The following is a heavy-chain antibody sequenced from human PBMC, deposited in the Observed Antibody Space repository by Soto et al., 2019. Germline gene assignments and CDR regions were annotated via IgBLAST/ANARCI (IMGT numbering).Heavy chain of an antibody. D-gene: IGHD7-27*01. CDR3: ARANWYSEY. V-gene: IGHV4-61*01. J-gene: IGHJ4*02. CDR1: GGSLNSEHYH. Sequence: SETLSLTCTVSGGSLNSEHYHWTWIRQPPGKGLEWIGYIHYTGSTSYNPSLQSRVTMSVDTSKNQVTLNLTSLTAADTAIYYCARANWYSEYWGQGTLVTVSS. CDR2: IHYTGST.